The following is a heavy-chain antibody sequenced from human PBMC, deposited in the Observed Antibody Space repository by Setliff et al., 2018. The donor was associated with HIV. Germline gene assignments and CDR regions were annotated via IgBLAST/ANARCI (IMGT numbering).Heavy chain of an antibody. J-gene: IGHJ4*02. V-gene: IGHV3-23*01. CDR3: ARDDGYFDY. CDR1: GFTFSIHT. Sequence: GGSLRLSCAAPGFTFSIHTMSWVRQAPGKGMEWVSAISGSGGNTDYADSVKGRFTVSRDNSKNTLYLQMNSLRAEDTAVYYCARDDGYFDYWGQGTLVTVSS. CDR2: ISGSGGNT.